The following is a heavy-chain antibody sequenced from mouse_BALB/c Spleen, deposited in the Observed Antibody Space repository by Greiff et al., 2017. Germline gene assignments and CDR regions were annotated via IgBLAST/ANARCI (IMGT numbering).Heavy chain of an antibody. D-gene: IGHD1-1*01. J-gene: IGHJ1*01. CDR3: ARGGRGSSFYWYFDV. CDR1: GFSLTSYG. CDR2: IWAGGST. Sequence: VQGVESGPGLVAPSQSLSITCTVSGFSLTSYGVHWVRQPPGKGLEWLGVIWAGGSTNYNSALMSRLSISKDNSKSQVFLKMNSLQTDDTAMYYCARGGRGSSFYWYFDVWGAGTTVTVSS. V-gene: IGHV2-9*02.